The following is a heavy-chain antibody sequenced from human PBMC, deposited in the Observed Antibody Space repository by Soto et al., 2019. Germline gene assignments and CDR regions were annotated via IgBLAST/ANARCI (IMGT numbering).Heavy chain of an antibody. V-gene: IGHV3-43*01. CDR2: ISWDGGST. J-gene: IGHJ4*02. CDR3: AKVGGVFGVAWDYFDY. CDR1: GFTFDDYT. D-gene: IGHD3-3*01. Sequence: GGSLRLSCAASGFTFDDYTMHWVRQAPGKGLEWVSLISWDGGSTYYADSVKGRFTISRDNSKKSLYLEMNSLRTEDTALYYCAKVGGVFGVAWDYFDYWGQGTLVTVSS.